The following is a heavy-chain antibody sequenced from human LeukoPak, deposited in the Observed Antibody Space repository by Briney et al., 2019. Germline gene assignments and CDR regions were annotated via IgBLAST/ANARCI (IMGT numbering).Heavy chain of an antibody. V-gene: IGHV3-7*03. Sequence: GGSLRLSCAASGFSLSAYWMTWVRQAPGKGLEWVANINRDGSQKNHVDSVKGRFTISRDNAENSLFLQMNSLTAEDTAVYYCAPRPRDGYNLGEAFDIWGQGTMVTVSS. CDR1: GFSLSAYW. J-gene: IGHJ3*02. CDR2: INRDGSQK. CDR3: APRPRDGYNLGEAFDI. D-gene: IGHD5-24*01.